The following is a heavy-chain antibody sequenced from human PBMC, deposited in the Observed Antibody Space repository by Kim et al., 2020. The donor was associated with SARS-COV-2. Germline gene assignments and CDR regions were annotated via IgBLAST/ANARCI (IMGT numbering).Heavy chain of an antibody. Sequence: GGSLRLSCAPSGFSVRNTYLSWVRQAPGKGLEWVSLIFSDGRTFYEDSLKGRFTVSKDNSTDTLYLQLNSRGAEDAAVYFCARGGYYDSSGHYF. CDR2: IFSDGRT. CDR1: GFSVRNTY. J-gene: IGHJ2*01. V-gene: IGHV3-66*01. CDR3: ARGGYYDSSGHYF. D-gene: IGHD3-22*01.